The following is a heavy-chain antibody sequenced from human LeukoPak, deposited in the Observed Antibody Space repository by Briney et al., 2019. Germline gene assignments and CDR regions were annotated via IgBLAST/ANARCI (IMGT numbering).Heavy chain of an antibody. V-gene: IGHV3-21*01. CDR1: GFTFSKYA. CDR2: ISASTLKI. D-gene: IGHD5-18*01. CDR3: ARDLSGVTGYTYGRGIDY. J-gene: IGHJ4*02. Sequence: GGSLRLSCAASGFTFSKYAVTWVRQAPGKGLEWVSAISASTLKIYYADSVKGRFTISRDNAKTSLYLQMNSLRAEDTAVYYCARDLSGVTGYTYGRGIDYWGQGTLVTVSS.